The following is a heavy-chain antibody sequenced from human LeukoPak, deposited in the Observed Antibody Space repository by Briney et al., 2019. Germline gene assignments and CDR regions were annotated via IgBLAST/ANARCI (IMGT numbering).Heavy chain of an antibody. V-gene: IGHV3-48*03. CDR1: GFIFSSYD. J-gene: IGHJ4*01. CDR3: VKDSEATFDY. Sequence: PGGSLRLSCPASGFIFSSYDMNWVRQAAGKGLEWTSYISSTGSSIYYADSVKGRFTISRDNAKNSLYLRMNSLRADDTAIYYCVKDSEATFDYWGHGTLVTVSS. CDR2: ISSTGSSI.